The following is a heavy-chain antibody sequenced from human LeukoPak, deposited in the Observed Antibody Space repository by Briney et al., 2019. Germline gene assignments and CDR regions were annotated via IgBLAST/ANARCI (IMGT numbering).Heavy chain of an antibody. V-gene: IGHV3-53*01. D-gene: IGHD2-2*01. CDR1: GFTVSSNY. CDR2: IYSGGST. CDR3: AREGRYCSSTSCPDDLYYYYGMDV. Sequence: GGSLRLSCAASGFTVSSNYMSWVRQAPGKGLEWVSVIYSGGSTYYADSVKGRFTISRDNSKNTLYLQMNSLRAEDTAVYYCAREGRYCSSTSCPDDLYYYYGMDVWGQGTTVTVSS. J-gene: IGHJ6*02.